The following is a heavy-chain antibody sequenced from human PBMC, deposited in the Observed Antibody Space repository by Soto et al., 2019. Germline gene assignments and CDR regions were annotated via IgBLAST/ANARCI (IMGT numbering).Heavy chain of an antibody. Sequence: VQLVQSGAEVKKPGASVKISCKASGYTFTRYTMNWVRQAPGQRLEWMGWINPDNGNTKSSQKFQDRVIITRDTSASSAYMDRSSLRSEDTAVYYCARGIATGQLDPWGQGTLVTVSS. V-gene: IGHV1-3*01. CDR3: ARGIATGQLDP. CDR1: GYTFTRYT. J-gene: IGHJ5*02. D-gene: IGHD2-15*01. CDR2: INPDNGNT.